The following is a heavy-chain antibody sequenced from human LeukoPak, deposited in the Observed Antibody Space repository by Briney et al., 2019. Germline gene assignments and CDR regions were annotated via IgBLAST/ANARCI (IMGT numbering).Heavy chain of an antibody. CDR3: AKRGYSGYVFDY. V-gene: IGHV3-23*01. J-gene: IGHJ4*02. CDR1: GFTFSSYA. D-gene: IGHD5-12*01. Sequence: GGSLRLSCAASGFTFSSYAISWVRQAPGKGLEWVSAISGSGGSTYYADSVKGRFTISRDNSKNTLYLQMNSLRAEDTAVYYCAKRGYSGYVFDYWGQGTLVTVSS. CDR2: ISGSGGST.